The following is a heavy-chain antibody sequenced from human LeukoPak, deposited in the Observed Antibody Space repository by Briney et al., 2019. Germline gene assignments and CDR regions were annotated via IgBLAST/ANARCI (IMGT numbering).Heavy chain of an antibody. CDR3: ARDRKLYSSSLDAFDI. CDR1: GGTFSSYA. CDR2: IIPIFGTA. V-gene: IGHV1-69*06. J-gene: IGHJ3*02. Sequence: GASVKVSCKASGGTFSSYAISWVRQAPGQGLGWMGGIIPIFGTANYAQKFQGRVTITADKSTSAAYMELSSLRSEDTAVYYCARDRKLYSSSLDAFDIWGQGTMVTVSS. D-gene: IGHD6-13*01.